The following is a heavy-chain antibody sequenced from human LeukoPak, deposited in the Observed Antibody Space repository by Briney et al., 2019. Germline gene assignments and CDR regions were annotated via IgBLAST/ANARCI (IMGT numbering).Heavy chain of an antibody. CDR3: ARDGSGSPGHYMDV. Sequence: PGESLKISFKGSGHRFSNYWIAWVRPMPGKGLEWMGSIYYGDSDTRYSPSFQGQVTISADRSISTAYLQWRSLKASDTAMYCCARDGSGSPGHYMDVWGKGTTVTVSS. V-gene: IGHV5-51*01. CDR2: IYYGDSDT. CDR1: GHRFSNYW. D-gene: IGHD3-10*01. J-gene: IGHJ6*03.